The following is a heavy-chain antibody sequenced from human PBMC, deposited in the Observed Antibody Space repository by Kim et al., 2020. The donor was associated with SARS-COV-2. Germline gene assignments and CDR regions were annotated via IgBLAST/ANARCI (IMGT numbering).Heavy chain of an antibody. V-gene: IGHV4-39*01. CDR3: ARPTSSGWYDQYYFDY. Sequence: SETLSLTCTVSGGSISSSSYYWGWIRQPPGKGLEWIGSIYYSGSTYYNPSLKSRVTISVDTSKNQFSLKLSSVTAADTAVYYCARPTSSGWYDQYYFDYWGQGTLVTVSS. CDR2: IYYSGST. CDR1: GGSISSSSYY. J-gene: IGHJ4*02. D-gene: IGHD6-19*01.